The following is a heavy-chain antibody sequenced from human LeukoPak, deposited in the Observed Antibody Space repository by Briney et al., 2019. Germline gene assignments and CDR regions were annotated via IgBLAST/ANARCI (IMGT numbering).Heavy chain of an antibody. J-gene: IGHJ4*02. V-gene: IGHV4-59*01. CDR1: GGSISSYY. CDR3: ARDYYGSGSYRY. Sequence: SETLSLTCTVSGGSISSYYWSWIRQPPGKGLEWIGYIYYSGSTNYNPSLKSRVTISVDTSKNQFSLKLSSVTAADTAVYYCARDYYGSGSYRYWGQGTLVTVSS. D-gene: IGHD3-10*01. CDR2: IYYSGST.